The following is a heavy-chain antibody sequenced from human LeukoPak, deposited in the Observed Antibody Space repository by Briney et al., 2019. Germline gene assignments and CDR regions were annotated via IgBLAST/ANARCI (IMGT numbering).Heavy chain of an antibody. D-gene: IGHD6-19*01. CDR3: ARDLSVAGFDF. V-gene: IGHV3-7*01. Sequence: DSAKGRFTISRDSAKDSLFLQMNTLRAEDTAVYYCARDLSVAGFDFWGQGTMVTVSS. J-gene: IGHJ3*01.